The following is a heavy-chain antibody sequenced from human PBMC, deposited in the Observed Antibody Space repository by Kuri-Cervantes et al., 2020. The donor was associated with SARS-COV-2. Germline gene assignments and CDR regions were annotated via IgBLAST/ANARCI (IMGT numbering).Heavy chain of an antibody. CDR3: AREYYDSSGYYYYYYYGMDV. D-gene: IGHD3-22*01. Sequence: ASVKVSCKASGYTFTSYAMHWVRQAPGQRLERMGWINAGNGNTKYSQKFQGRVTITRDTSASTAYMELSSLRSEDTAVYYCAREYYDSSGYYYYYYYGMDVWSQGATVTVSS. V-gene: IGHV1-3*01. CDR1: GYTFTSYA. J-gene: IGHJ6*02. CDR2: INAGNGNT.